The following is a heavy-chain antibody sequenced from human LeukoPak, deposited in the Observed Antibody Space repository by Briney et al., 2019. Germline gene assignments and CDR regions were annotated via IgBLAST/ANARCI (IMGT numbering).Heavy chain of an antibody. Sequence: GGSLRLSCAASGFTFSSYAMSWVRQAPGKGLEWVGRIKSKTDGGTTDYAAPVKGRFTISRDDSKNTLYLQMNSLKTEDTAVYYCTETEYYDYVWGSYPLDYWGQGTLVTVSS. CDR1: GFTFSSYA. CDR2: IKSKTDGGTT. D-gene: IGHD3-16*02. CDR3: TETEYYDYVWGSYPLDY. J-gene: IGHJ4*02. V-gene: IGHV3-15*01.